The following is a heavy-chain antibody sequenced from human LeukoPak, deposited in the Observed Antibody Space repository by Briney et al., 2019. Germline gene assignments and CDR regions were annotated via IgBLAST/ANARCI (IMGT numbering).Heavy chain of an antibody. Sequence: PGESLKISCKGSGYSFTSYWIGWVRQMPGKGLEWMGIIYPGDSDTRYSPSFQGQVTISADKSISTAYLQWSSLKASDTAMYYCARHAGDRWNIAARPFDYWGQGTLVTVSS. D-gene: IGHD6-6*01. CDR3: ARHAGDRWNIAARPFDY. J-gene: IGHJ4*02. CDR1: GYSFTSYW. V-gene: IGHV5-51*01. CDR2: IYPGDSDT.